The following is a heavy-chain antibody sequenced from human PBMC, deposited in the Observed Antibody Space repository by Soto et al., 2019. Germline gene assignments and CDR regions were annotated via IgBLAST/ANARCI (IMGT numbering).Heavy chain of an antibody. CDR2: IIPIFGTG. CDR1: GGTFSTST. J-gene: IGHJ4*02. Sequence: QVQLEQSGTEVKKPGSSVKVSCKASGGTFSTSTFTWVRQAPGQGLEWMGRIIPIFGTGDYAPKFQGRVLMTAEKSTSTVYMEQSGLKAGDTAVFFCVRDAPIGSVFSGYDAIDSWGQGTLVTVSS. CDR3: VRDAPIGSVFSGYDAIDS. D-gene: IGHD5-12*01. V-gene: IGHV1-69*08.